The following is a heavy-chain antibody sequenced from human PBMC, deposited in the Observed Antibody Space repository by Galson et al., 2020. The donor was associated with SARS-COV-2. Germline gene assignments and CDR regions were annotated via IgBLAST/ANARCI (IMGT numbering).Heavy chain of an antibody. CDR1: GFSFSSYR. V-gene: IGHV3-7*01. J-gene: IGHJ4*02. CDR2: IKQDGSEK. Sequence: GGSLRLSCEAFGFSFSSYRMTWVRQAPGKGLEWVAYIKQDGSEKDYVNSVKGRFTISRDNAKNSLYLQMNSLRAEDTAVYYCARYNQYDFWSGFYFDCWGQGTLFTVSS. D-gene: IGHD3-3*01. CDR3: ARYNQYDFWSGFYFDC.